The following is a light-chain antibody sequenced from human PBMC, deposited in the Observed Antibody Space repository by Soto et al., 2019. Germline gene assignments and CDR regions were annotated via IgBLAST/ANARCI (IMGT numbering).Light chain of an antibody. CDR1: QVIGKY. J-gene: IGKJ1*01. CDR3: QKYDGAPKT. Sequence: DFQMTQSPSSLSASVGDIVTITCRASQVIGKYLAWYQQKAVKVSNLLIYAASTLQSGVPSRFSGSGSGTDFTLTISSLQPEDVATYYCQKYDGAPKTFGQGTKVEIK. V-gene: IGKV1-27*01. CDR2: AAS.